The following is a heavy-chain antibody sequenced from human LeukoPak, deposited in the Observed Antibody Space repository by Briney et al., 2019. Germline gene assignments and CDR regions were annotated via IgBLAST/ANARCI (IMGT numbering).Heavy chain of an antibody. D-gene: IGHD2-21*02. Sequence: GGSLRLSCAASGFTFSSYWTSWVRQAPGKGLEWVANIKQDGSEKYYVDSVKGRFTISRDNAKNSLYLQMNSLRAEDTAVYYCARDYCGGDCYAFDYWGQGTLVTVSS. V-gene: IGHV3-7*01. CDR3: ARDYCGGDCYAFDY. J-gene: IGHJ4*02. CDR2: IKQDGSEK. CDR1: GFTFSSYW.